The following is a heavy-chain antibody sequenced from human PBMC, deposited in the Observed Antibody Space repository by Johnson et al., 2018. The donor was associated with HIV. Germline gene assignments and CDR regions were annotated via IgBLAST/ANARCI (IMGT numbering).Heavy chain of an antibody. CDR2: ISSRGSTI. J-gene: IGHJ3*02. V-gene: IGHV3-11*01. Sequence: VQLVESGGGLVKPGGSLRLSCAASGFTFSDYYMSWIRQAPGKGLEWVSYISSRGSTIYYADSVKGRFTISRDNDKNSLYLHMNSLRAEDTAVYYCASSIRNDAFDIWGHGTMVTVSS. CDR3: ASSIRNDAFDI. CDR1: GFTFSDYY.